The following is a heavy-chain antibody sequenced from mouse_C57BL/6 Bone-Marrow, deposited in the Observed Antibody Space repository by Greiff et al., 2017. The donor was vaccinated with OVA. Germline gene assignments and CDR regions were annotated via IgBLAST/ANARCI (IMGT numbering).Heavy chain of an antibody. V-gene: IGHV7-1*01. CDR3: ARDNWDRRFDV. D-gene: IGHD4-1*01. Sequence: EVKLVESGGGLVQSGRSLRLSCATSGFTFSDFYMEWVRQAPGKGLEWIAASRNKANDYTTEYSASVKGRFIVSRDTSQSILYLQMNALRAEDTAIYYCARDNWDRRFDVWGTGTTVTVSS. CDR2: SRNKANDYTT. CDR1: GFTFSDFY. J-gene: IGHJ1*03.